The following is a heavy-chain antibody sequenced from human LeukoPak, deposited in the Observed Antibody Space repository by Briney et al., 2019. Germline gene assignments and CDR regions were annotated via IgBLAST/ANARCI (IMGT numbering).Heavy chain of an antibody. V-gene: IGHV3-20*04. D-gene: IGHD2-2*02. Sequence: PGGSLRLSCAASGFTFDDYGMSWVRQAPGKGLEWVSGINWNGGSTVYADSVKGRFTISRDNAKNSLYLQMNSLRAEDTALYYCARSPLLCSSTRYYTGAFDIWGQGTMVTVSS. CDR2: INWNGGST. J-gene: IGHJ3*02. CDR1: GFTFDDYG. CDR3: ARSPLLCSSTRYYTGAFDI.